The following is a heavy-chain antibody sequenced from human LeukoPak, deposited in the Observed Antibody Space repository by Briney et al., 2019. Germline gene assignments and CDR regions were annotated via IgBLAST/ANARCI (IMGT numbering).Heavy chain of an antibody. D-gene: IGHD3-22*01. Sequence: QTGGSLRLSCAASGFTFSSYAMSWVRQAPGKGLEWVSTISGSGGSTYYADSVKGRFTISRDNSKNTLYLQMNSLRAEDTAVYYCAKSPSSGYHWFDPWGQGTLVTVSS. CDR2: ISGSGGST. CDR3: AKSPSSGYHWFDP. CDR1: GFTFSSYA. J-gene: IGHJ5*02. V-gene: IGHV3-23*01.